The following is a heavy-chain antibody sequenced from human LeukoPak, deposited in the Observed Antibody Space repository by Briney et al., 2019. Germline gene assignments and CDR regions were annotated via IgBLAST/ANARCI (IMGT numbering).Heavy chain of an antibody. Sequence: GGSLRLSCAASGFTFGLYSMTWVRQAPGKGLEWVSLIDSNSNFMNYADSVKGRFTISRDNAKKSLYLQMNSLRAEDTAVFYCAKRDSSGSYYFDYWGQGTLVTVSS. CDR1: GFTFGLYS. CDR2: IDSNSNFM. V-gene: IGHV3-21*04. D-gene: IGHD3-22*01. J-gene: IGHJ4*02. CDR3: AKRDSSGSYYFDY.